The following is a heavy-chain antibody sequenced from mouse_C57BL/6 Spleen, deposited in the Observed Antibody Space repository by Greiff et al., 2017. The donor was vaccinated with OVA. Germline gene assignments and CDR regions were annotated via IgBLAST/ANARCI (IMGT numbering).Heavy chain of an antibody. CDR3: ARADGSSPAY. J-gene: IGHJ3*01. CDR1: GYSITSGYY. D-gene: IGHD1-1*01. V-gene: IGHV3-6*01. Sequence: EVKLQESGPGLVKPSQSLSLTCSVTGYSITSGYYWNWIRQFPGNKLEWMGYISYDGSNNYNPSLKNRISITRDTSKNQFFLKLNSVTTEDTATYYCARADGSSPAYWGQGTLVTVSA. CDR2: ISYDGSN.